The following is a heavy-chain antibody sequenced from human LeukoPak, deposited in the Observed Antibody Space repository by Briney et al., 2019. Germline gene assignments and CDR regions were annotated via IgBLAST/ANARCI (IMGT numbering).Heavy chain of an antibody. CDR1: GGSISSSSYY. J-gene: IGHJ4*02. D-gene: IGHD6-13*01. CDR3: ARVGYSSSR. Sequence: SETLSLTCTVSGGSISSSSYYWGWIRQPPGKGLEWIGSIYYSGSTYYNPSLKSRVTISVDTSKNQFSLKLSSVTAADTAVYYCARVGYSSSRWGQGTLVTVSS. CDR2: IYYSGST. V-gene: IGHV4-39*07.